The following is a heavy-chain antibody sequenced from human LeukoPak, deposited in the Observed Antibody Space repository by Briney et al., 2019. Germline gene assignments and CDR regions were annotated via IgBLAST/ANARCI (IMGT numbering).Heavy chain of an antibody. CDR2: IYYSGST. V-gene: IGHV4-59*01. Sequence: PSETLSLTCTVSGGSISSYYWSWIRQPPGKGLEWIGYIYYSGSTNYNPSLKGRVTISVDTSKNQFSLKLSSVTAADTAVYYCAGTLGRPPYCGGDCYPNWFDPWGQGTLVTVSS. CDR1: GGSISSYY. CDR3: AGTLGRPPYCGGDCYPNWFDP. J-gene: IGHJ5*02. D-gene: IGHD2-21*02.